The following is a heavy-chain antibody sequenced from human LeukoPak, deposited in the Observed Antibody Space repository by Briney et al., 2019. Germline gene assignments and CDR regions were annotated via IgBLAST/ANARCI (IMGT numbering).Heavy chain of an antibody. CDR2: LYPDDSDT. D-gene: IGHD5-12*01. V-gene: IGHV5-51*01. CDR1: GYKFSNFW. CDR3: ARGRGAFHGYENFDF. J-gene: IGHJ4*02. Sequence: GESLKISCKTSGYKFSNFWIGWVRQTPGKGLEWMGVLYPDDSDTRYSPSFQGQVTLSADKSIRTAYLQWRSLKASDTGLYYCARGRGAFHGYENFDFWGQGTPVTVSS.